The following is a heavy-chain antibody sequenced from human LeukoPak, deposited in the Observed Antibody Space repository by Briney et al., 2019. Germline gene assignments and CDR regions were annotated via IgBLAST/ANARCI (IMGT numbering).Heavy chain of an antibody. CDR3: AKAVGATKAPYSDY. J-gene: IGHJ4*02. CDR2: ISGSGGST. CDR1: GFTFSSYA. V-gene: IGHV3-23*01. Sequence: AGGSLRLSCAASGFTFSSYAMSWVRQAPGKGLEWVSAISGSGGSTYYADSVKGRFTISRDNSKNTLYLQMNSLRAEDTAVYYCAKAVGATKAPYSDYWGQGTLVTVSS. D-gene: IGHD1-26*01.